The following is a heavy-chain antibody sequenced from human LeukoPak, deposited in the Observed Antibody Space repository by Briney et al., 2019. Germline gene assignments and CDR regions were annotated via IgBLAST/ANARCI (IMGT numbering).Heavy chain of an antibody. CDR3: ARGSRYFDWLLYSFDY. CDR2: INPNSGGT. D-gene: IGHD3-9*01. J-gene: IGHJ4*02. V-gene: IGHV1-2*02. CDR1: GYTFTGYY. Sequence: ASVEVSCKASGYTFTGYYMHWVRQAPGQGLEWMGWINPNSGGTNYAQKFQGRVTMTRDTSISTAYMELSRLRSDDTAVYYCARGSRYFDWLLYSFDYWGQGTLVTVSS.